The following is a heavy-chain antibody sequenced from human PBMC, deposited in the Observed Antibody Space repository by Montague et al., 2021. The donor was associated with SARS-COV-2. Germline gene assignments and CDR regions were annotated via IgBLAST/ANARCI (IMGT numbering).Heavy chain of an antibody. CDR2: IDHSGNT. V-gene: IGHV4-34*01. CDR1: GGSFSPYY. J-gene: IGHJ5*02. D-gene: IGHD5-24*01. Sequence: SETLSLTCAVYGGSFSPYYWAWIRQSPGKGLEWIGNIDHSGNTNYNPSLKSRVSISVDTSSSQFSLKLSSVTAADTAVYYCARIPHTPGRWLLGSRGASIPQSFWFDPWGQGTLVTVSS. CDR3: ARIPHTPGRWLLGSRGASIPQSFWFDP.